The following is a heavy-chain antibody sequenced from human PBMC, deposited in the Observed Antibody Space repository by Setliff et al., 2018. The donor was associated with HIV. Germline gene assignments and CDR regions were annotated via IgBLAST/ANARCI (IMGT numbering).Heavy chain of an antibody. J-gene: IGHJ3*02. CDR3: ARDYYQYYNFWSGSSPDAFDI. V-gene: IGHV4-39*07. D-gene: IGHD3-3*01. CDR1: GGSISTSSYY. Sequence: SETLSLTCTVSGGSISTSSYYWGWICQPPGKGLEWIGSIYYSGSTYYNPSLKSRVTISVDTSKNQFSLNLSSVTAADTAVYYCARDYYQYYNFWSGSSPDAFDIWGQGTMVTVSS. CDR2: IYYSGST.